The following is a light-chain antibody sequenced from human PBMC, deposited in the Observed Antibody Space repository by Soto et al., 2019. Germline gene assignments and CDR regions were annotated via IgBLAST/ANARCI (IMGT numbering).Light chain of an antibody. J-gene: IGKJ2*01. V-gene: IGKV1-5*02. Sequence: DIPMTQSPSTLSASVGDRATIICRASQNIGGSLAWYQQKPGQAPKVLIHDASTLEVGVPSRFIGSGSGAEFSLPTTGMEPDDFASYYYQQYIDNSPYTFGQGTKLE. CDR2: DAS. CDR3: QQYIDNSPYT. CDR1: QNIGGS.